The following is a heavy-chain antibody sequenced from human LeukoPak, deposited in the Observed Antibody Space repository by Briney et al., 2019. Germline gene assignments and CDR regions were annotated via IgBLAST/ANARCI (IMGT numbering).Heavy chain of an antibody. J-gene: IGHJ4*02. D-gene: IGHD2-8*01. V-gene: IGHV3-23*01. CDR2: ISSGRGNT. CDR3: AKRDCTNGVCEYFDY. CDR1: GFPLSSYA. Sequence: PGGSLRLSCAASGFPLSSYAVSWVRQAPGKGLEWVSAISSGRGNTYYADSVKGRFTIFRDNSKNTLYLQMNSLRAEDTAVYYCAKRDCTNGVCEYFDYWGQGTLVTVSS.